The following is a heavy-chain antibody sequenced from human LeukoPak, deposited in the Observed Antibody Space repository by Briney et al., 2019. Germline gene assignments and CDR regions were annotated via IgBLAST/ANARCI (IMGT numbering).Heavy chain of an antibody. CDR1: GGSFSSYY. CDR2: INHSGST. J-gene: IGHJ5*02. CDR3: ARAGWYSSSPGGNWFDP. D-gene: IGHD6-6*01. Sequence: SETLSLTCAVYGGSFSSYYWSWIRLPPGKGLEWIGEINHSGSTNYNPSLKSRVTISVDTSKDQFSLKLSSVTAADTAVYYCARAGWYSSSPGGNWFDPWGQGTLVTVSS. V-gene: IGHV4-34*01.